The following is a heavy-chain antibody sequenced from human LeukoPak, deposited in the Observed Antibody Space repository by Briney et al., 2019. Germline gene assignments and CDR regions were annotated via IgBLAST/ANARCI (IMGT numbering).Heavy chain of an antibody. Sequence: AGGSLRLSCAASGFTFGSSWMSWLRQAPGKGLEWVAHMNQDGTGKYYVDSVKGRFTISRDNAKNSLYLQMNSLRAEDTAVYYCARGKDSSSWAYYYYYMDVWGKGTTVTVSS. J-gene: IGHJ6*03. CDR3: ARGKDSSSWAYYYYYMDV. CDR1: GFTFGSSW. V-gene: IGHV3-7*01. D-gene: IGHD6-13*01. CDR2: MNQDGTGK.